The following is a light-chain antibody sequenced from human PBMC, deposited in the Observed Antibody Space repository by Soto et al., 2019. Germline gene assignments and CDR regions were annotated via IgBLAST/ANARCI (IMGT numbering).Light chain of an antibody. V-gene: IGLV3-21*04. J-gene: IGLJ3*02. CDR3: QVWDSSSDLRWV. CDR2: YDS. CDR1: NIGSKS. Sequence: SYELTQPPSVSLAPGKTARITCGGNNIGSKSVHWYQQKPGQAPVVVIYYDSDRPSGIPERFSGSNSGNTATLTISRVEAGDEADYYCQVWDSSSDLRWVFGGGTKVTVL.